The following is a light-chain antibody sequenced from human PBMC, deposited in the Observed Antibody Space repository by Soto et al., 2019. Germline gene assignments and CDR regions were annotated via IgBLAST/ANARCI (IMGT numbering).Light chain of an antibody. J-gene: IGKJ2*01. CDR1: QSVSGN. CDR3: QHYNTWPYT. Sequence: EIVMTQSPATLSVSPGERATLSCRASQSVSGNLAWYQQKPGQAPRRLIYGASTRATGVPARFSGSGSGTEYTITISSLQSEDFAVYSCQHYNTWPYTFGQGTKLEIK. V-gene: IGKV3-15*01. CDR2: GAS.